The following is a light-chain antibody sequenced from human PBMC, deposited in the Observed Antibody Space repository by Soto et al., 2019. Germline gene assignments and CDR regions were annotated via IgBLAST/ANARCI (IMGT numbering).Light chain of an antibody. Sequence: QSALTQPASVSGSPGQSITISCTGTSSDVGGYNYVSWYQQHPGKAPKLMIYDVSNRTSGVSNRFSGSKSGNTASLTISGLQAEDEADYYCSSYTSSSTLVVFGGGTKLTFL. V-gene: IGLV2-14*01. CDR3: SSYTSSSTLVV. J-gene: IGLJ2*01. CDR1: SSDVGGYNY. CDR2: DVS.